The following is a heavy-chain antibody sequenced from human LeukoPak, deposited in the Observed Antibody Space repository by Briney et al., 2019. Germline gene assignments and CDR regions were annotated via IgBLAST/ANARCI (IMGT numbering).Heavy chain of an antibody. CDR2: INNDGSGT. CDR1: GFTFTSFW. Sequence: PGGSLRLSYAASGFTFTSFWMHWVRQAPGQGLVWVSRINNDGSGTSYADSVKGRFTISRDNAKNTLFLQMSSLRAEDTAVYYCARGNSFSYPDWGQGTLVTVSS. V-gene: IGHV3-74*01. J-gene: IGHJ4*02. D-gene: IGHD3-16*02. CDR3: ARGNSFSYPD.